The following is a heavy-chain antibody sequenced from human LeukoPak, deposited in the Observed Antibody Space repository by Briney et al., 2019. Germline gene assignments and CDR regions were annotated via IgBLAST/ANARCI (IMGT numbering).Heavy chain of an antibody. CDR1: GYTYTGYY. Sequence: ASVKVSCKASGYTYTGYYMHWVRRAPGQGLEWMVWINPNSGGTNYAQKFQGRVTMTRDTSISTAYMELSRLRSDDTAVYYCAPSKRGGSYYYWGQGTLVTVSS. CDR2: INPNSGGT. V-gene: IGHV1-2*02. J-gene: IGHJ4*02. CDR3: APSKRGGSYYY. D-gene: IGHD1-26*01.